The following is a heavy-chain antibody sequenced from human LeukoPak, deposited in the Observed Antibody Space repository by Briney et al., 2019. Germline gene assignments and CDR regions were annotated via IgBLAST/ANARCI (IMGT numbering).Heavy chain of an antibody. Sequence: SETLSLTCTVSGGSISSYYWSWIRQPAGKGLEWVGRIYTSGSTNYNPSLKSRVTMSVDTSKNQFSLKLSSVTAADTAVYYCGRVGAYYGSGSYSDYWGQGTLVTVSS. D-gene: IGHD3-10*01. V-gene: IGHV4-4*07. CDR2: IYTSGST. CDR1: GGSISSYY. J-gene: IGHJ4*02. CDR3: GRVGAYYGSGSYSDY.